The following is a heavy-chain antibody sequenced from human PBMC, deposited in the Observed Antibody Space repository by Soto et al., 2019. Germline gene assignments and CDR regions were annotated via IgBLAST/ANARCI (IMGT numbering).Heavy chain of an antibody. CDR1: GFTFSGSW. V-gene: IGHV3-7*01. J-gene: IGHJ5*01. CDR2: IRPDGSER. Sequence: PGGSLRLSCAASGFTFSGSWMTWVRQAPGKGLEWVANIRPDGSERYYVDSVKGRFTISRDNTKTSLYLQMNSLRVDDAAIYYCARHRGYKCFDLWGQGTLVTVSS. CDR3: ARHRGYKCFDL.